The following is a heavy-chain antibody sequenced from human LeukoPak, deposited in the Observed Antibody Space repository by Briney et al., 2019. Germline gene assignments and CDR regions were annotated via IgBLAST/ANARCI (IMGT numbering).Heavy chain of an antibody. V-gene: IGHV1-24*01. D-gene: IGHD6-13*01. CDR3: ATGWATGSSWSFDY. Sequence: ASVTVSCKVSGYTLTELSMHWVRQAPGKGLEWMGGFDPEDGETIYAQKFQGRVTMTGDTSTDTAYMELSSLRSEDTAVYSCATGWATGSSWSFDYWGQGTLVTVSS. J-gene: IGHJ4*02. CDR1: GYTLTELS. CDR2: FDPEDGET.